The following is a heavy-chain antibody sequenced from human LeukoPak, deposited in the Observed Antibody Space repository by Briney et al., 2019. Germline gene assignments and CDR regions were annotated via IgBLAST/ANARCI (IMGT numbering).Heavy chain of an antibody. CDR2: IKQDGSDK. Sequence: PGGSLRLSCAASGFTVSSHWMAWVRQAPGKGLEWEANIKQDGSDKYYLDSMKGRLTISRDNAKNSLYLQVNSLRVEDTAVYYCASLNYGQVWGSPHYYFDYWGQGILVTVSS. CDR3: ASLNYGQVWGSPHYYFDY. J-gene: IGHJ4*02. D-gene: IGHD3-16*01. V-gene: IGHV3-7*01. CDR1: GFTVSSHW.